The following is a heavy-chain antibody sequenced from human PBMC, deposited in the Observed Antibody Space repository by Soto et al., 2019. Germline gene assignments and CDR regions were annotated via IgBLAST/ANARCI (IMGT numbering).Heavy chain of an antibody. CDR3: ARTDRGFYGLDV. CDR2: ISAAGDP. J-gene: IGHJ6*02. CDR1: GFTFRNYD. V-gene: IGHV3-13*05. Sequence: EVQLVESGGGLVQPGGSLRLSCEASGFTFRNYDMHWVRQGTGKGLEWVSGISAAGDPDYADSVEGRFTISRENAHNSFFLQMNSLRVGDTAVYYCARTDRGFYGLDVWGQGTTVIVSS.